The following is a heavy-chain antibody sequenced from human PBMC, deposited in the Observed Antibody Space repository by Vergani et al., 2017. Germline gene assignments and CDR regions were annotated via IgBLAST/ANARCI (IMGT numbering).Heavy chain of an antibody. V-gene: IGHV3-21*01. CDR2: ISSSSSYI. CDR3: ARDFRPEEVVLTPLDAFDI. J-gene: IGHJ3*02. D-gene: IGHD2-15*01. Sequence: VQLVESGGGLVKPGGSLRLSCAASGFTFSSYSMNWVRQAPGKGLEWVSSISSSSSYIYYADSVKGRFTISRDNAKNSLYLQMNSLRAEDTAVYYCARDFRPEEVVLTPLDAFDIWGQGTMVTVSS. CDR1: GFTFSSYS.